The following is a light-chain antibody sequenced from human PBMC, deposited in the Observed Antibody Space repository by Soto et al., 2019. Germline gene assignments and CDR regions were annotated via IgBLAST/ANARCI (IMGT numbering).Light chain of an antibody. CDR1: QDISNY. V-gene: IGKV1-33*01. Sequence: DIQITQSHSTLPASVGDRVTITCQASQDISNYLNWYQQKPGKAPKLLIYDASNLETGVPSRFSGSGSGTDFTFTISSLQPEDIATYYCQQYDNRPLTFGQGTRLEI. CDR2: DAS. J-gene: IGKJ5*01. CDR3: QQYDNRPLT.